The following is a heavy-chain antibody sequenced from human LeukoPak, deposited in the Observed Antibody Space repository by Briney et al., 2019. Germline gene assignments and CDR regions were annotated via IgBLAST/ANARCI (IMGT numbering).Heavy chain of an antibody. CDR1: GGSISSGNYY. D-gene: IGHD1-26*01. Sequence: SETLSLTCTVSGGSISSGNYYWSWIRQSAGKGLEWIGRINTSGSTNYNPSLMSRLTISVDTSKNQFSLKLSSVTAAGTAVYYCARSSGSYLRATYYYYYMDVWGKGTTVTISS. V-gene: IGHV4-61*02. J-gene: IGHJ6*03. CDR2: INTSGST. CDR3: ARSSGSYLRATYYYYYMDV.